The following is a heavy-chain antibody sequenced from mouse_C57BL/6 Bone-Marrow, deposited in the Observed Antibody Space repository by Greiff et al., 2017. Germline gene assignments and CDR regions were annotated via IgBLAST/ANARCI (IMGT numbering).Heavy chain of an antibody. CDR3: ASRDYYGSSFDY. Sequence: QVQLQQSGAELARPGASVKLSCKASGYTFTSYGISWVKQRTGQGLEWIGEIYPRSGYTYYNEKFKGKATLTADKSSSTAYMELRSLTSEDSAVYCCASRDYYGSSFDYWGQGTTLTVSS. V-gene: IGHV1-81*01. D-gene: IGHD1-1*01. CDR1: GYTFTSYG. J-gene: IGHJ2*01. CDR2: IYPRSGYT.